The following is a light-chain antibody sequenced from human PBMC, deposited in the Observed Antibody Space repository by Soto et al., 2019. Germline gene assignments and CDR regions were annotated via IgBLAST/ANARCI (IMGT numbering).Light chain of an antibody. V-gene: IGLV2-14*03. J-gene: IGLJ1*01. CDR3: SSYTSTSSYV. CDR2: EVS. Sequence: QSALDQPASVSGSPGQSITVSCTGTSSDVGGYNSVSWYQQHPGKPPKLIIYEVSNRPSGVSDRFSGSKSGNTASLTISGLQAEDEADYYCSSYTSTSSYVFATGTKATVL. CDR1: SSDVGGYNS.